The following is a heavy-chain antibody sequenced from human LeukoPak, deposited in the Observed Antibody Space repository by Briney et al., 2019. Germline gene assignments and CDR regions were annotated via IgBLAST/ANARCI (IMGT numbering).Heavy chain of an antibody. Sequence: SETLSLTCTVSGGSISSSSYYWGWIRQPPGKGLEWIGSIYYSGSTYYNPSLKSRVTISVDTSKNQFSLKLSSVTAADTAVYYCARRIYLSSGWYAPHYFDYWGQGTMVTVSS. D-gene: IGHD6-19*01. V-gene: IGHV4-39*01. J-gene: IGHJ4*02. CDR3: ARRIYLSSGWYAPHYFDY. CDR1: GGSISSSSYY. CDR2: IYYSGST.